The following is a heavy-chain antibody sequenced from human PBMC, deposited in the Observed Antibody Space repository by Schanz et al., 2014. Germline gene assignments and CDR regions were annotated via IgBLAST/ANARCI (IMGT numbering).Heavy chain of an antibody. J-gene: IGHJ4*02. Sequence: VQLVESGGGLIQPGGSLRLSCTASGFAFSSYSMNWVRQAPGKGLEWVSYISSSGTTIYYADSVKGRFTISRDRFQNTLYLRMSSLRAEDTAVYYCARPRFDYGEVDYWGQGTLVTVSS. V-gene: IGHV3-48*01. CDR3: ARPRFDYGEVDY. CDR1: GFAFSSYS. D-gene: IGHD4-17*01. CDR2: ISSSGTTI.